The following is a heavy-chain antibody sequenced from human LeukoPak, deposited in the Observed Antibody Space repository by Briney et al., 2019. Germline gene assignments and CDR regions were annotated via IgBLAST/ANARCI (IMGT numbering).Heavy chain of an antibody. J-gene: IGHJ3*02. V-gene: IGHV3-53*01. CDR1: GFTFSSYA. CDR2: IYSGGST. Sequence: GGSLRLSCAASGFTFSSYAMSWVRQAPGKGLEWVSVIYSGGSTYYADSVKGRFTISRDNSKNTLYLQMNSLRAEDTAVYYCARVRDGDYEGAFDIWGQGTMVTVSS. CDR3: ARVRDGDYEGAFDI. D-gene: IGHD4-17*01.